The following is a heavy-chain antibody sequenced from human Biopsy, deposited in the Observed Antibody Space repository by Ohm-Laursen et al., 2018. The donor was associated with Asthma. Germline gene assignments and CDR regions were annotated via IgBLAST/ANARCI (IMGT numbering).Heavy chain of an antibody. CDR1: GFAFNNSP. J-gene: IGHJ5*02. D-gene: IGHD3-22*01. V-gene: IGHV3-23*01. CDR2: ISASGVRT. Sequence: SLRLSCAASGFAFNNSPMTWVRQAPGKGLEWVSSISASGVRTFYADSVKGRFTASRDSSRNTLYLQLSTLRVEDTAVYFCAKITTDRQKANNWFDPWGQGALVTVSS. CDR3: AKITTDRQKANNWFDP.